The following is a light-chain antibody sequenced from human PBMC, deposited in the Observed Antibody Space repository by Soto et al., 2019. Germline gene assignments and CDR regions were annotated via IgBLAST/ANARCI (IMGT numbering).Light chain of an antibody. CDR2: DAS. CDR3: HQANTFPLT. J-gene: IGKJ5*01. CDR1: QGIGSE. Sequence: DIQMTQSPSSVSASVGDRVTITCRASQGIGSELVWYQQKPGKAPNLLIYDASTLQSGVPSRFSGSGSGTDFTLTISSLQPEDFVTYYCHQANTFPLTFGQGTRLDIE. V-gene: IGKV1-12*01.